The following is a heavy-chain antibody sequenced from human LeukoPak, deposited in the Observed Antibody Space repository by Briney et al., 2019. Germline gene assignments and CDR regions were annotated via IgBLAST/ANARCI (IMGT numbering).Heavy chain of an antibody. CDR1: GFTFSSYS. J-gene: IGHJ1*01. V-gene: IGHV3-21*01. D-gene: IGHD7-27*01. CDR3: ARGDLGIPFQQ. CDR2: ISSSSSYI. Sequence: GGSLRLSCAASGFTFSSYSMNWVRQAPGKGLEWVSSISSSSSYIYYADSVKGRFTISRDNAKNSLYLQMNSLRAEDTAVYYCARGDLGIPFQQWGQGTLVTVSS.